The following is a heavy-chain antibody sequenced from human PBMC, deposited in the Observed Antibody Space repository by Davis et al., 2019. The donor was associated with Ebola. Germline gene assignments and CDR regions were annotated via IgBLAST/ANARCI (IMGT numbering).Heavy chain of an antibody. CDR1: GGTFSSYA. V-gene: IGHV1-69*06. CDR3: AREGRYSGYEDY. D-gene: IGHD5-12*01. Sequence: SVKVSCKASGGTFSSYAISWVRQAPGQGLEWMGGIIPIFGTANYAQKFQGRVTITADKSTSTAYMELSSLRSEDTAVYYCAREGRYSGYEDYWGQGTLVTVSS. J-gene: IGHJ4*02. CDR2: IIPIFGTA.